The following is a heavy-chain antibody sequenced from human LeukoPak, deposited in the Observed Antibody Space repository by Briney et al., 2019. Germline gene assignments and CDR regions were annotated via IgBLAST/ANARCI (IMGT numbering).Heavy chain of an antibody. CDR1: GFTFSGST. V-gene: IGHV3-21*01. J-gene: IGHJ4*02. CDR3: ARVEGVLLWFGETRHFDY. Sequence: GGSLRLSCAASGFTFSGSTMNWVRQAPGKGLEWVSFISTSSSYIYYADSVRGRFTVSRDNGKRSLYLHMNSLRAEDTAVYYCARVEGVLLWFGETRHFDYWGQGTLVTVSS. D-gene: IGHD3-10*01. CDR2: ISTSSSYI.